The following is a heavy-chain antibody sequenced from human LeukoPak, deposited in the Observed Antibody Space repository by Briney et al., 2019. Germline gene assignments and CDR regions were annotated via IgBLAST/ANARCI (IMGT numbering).Heavy chain of an antibody. CDR1: GYSSSSGYF. J-gene: IGHJ5*02. D-gene: IGHD3-16*01. CDR2: ISQSGNT. V-gene: IGHV4-38-2*01. Sequence: SATLSLTCAVSGYSSSSGYFWGWLRQAPGKGLEGIGCISQSGNTYYNLSLKSRVPISGGTSKNQFSLKLSSVTAADTAFYYGARLIQFVYRFDPWGQGTLVTVSS. CDR3: ARLIQFVYRFDP.